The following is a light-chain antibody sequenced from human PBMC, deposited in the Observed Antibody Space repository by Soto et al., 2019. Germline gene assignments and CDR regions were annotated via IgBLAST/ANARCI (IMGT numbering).Light chain of an antibody. V-gene: IGLV1-47*02. J-gene: IGLJ1*01. CDR3: GSYTGSIYV. CDR1: SSNIGSNY. CDR2: SNN. Sequence: QSVLAQPPSASGTPGQRVTISCSGSSSNIGSNYVYWYQQLPGTAPKLLIYSNNQRPSGVPDRFSGSKSGTSASLAISGLRSEDEADYYCGSYTGSIYVFGRGTKVTVL.